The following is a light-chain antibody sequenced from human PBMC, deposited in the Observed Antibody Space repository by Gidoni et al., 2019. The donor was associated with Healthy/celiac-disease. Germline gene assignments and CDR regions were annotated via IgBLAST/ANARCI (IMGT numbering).Light chain of an antibody. J-gene: IGKJ4*01. CDR3: QQYNNWPPLT. Sequence: EIVMTQSPATLSVSPGERATLSCRASQSVNSNLAWYQQKPGQAPRLLIFGASTRATGIPARVIGSGSGTEFTLTISSLQSEDFAVYCCQQYNNWPPLTFXGXTKVEIK. CDR1: QSVNSN. V-gene: IGKV3-15*01. CDR2: GAS.